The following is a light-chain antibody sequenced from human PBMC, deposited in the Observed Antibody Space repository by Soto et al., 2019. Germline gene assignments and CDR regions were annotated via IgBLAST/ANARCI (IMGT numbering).Light chain of an antibody. Sequence: QAVVTQPPSVSGAPGQRVTISCTGSSSNIGAGYDVHWYKQLPGTAPQLLIYGNTHRPSGVPDRFSGSKSDTSASLAITGLQAEDEGDYYCQSYDSSLSGSYVFGTGTKVTVL. J-gene: IGLJ1*01. CDR1: SSNIGAGYD. CDR2: GNT. V-gene: IGLV1-40*01. CDR3: QSYDSSLSGSYV.